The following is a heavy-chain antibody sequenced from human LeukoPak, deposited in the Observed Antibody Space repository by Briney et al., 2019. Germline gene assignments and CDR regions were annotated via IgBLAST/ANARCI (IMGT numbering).Heavy chain of an antibody. CDR2: IIPIFGTA. Sequence: SVKVSCKASGGTFSSYAISWVRQAPGQGLEWMGGIIPIFGTANYAQKFQGRVTMTEDTSTDTAYMELSSLRSEDTAVYYCATDSYDSSGYSFDYWGQGTLVTVSS. D-gene: IGHD3-22*01. CDR1: GGTFSSYA. CDR3: ATDSYDSSGYSFDY. V-gene: IGHV1-69*06. J-gene: IGHJ4*02.